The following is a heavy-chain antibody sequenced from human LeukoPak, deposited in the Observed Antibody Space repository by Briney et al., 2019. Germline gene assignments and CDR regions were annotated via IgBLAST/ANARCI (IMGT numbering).Heavy chain of an antibody. CDR2: IWYDGSNK. J-gene: IGHJ4*02. CDR3: ARDPEGIAAAGFDY. Sequence: GRSLRLSCAASGFTFSSYGMHWVRQAPGKGLEWVAVIWYDGSNKYHADSVKGRFTISRDNSKNTLYLQMNSLRAEDTAVYYCARDPEGIAAAGFDYWGQGTLVTVSS. V-gene: IGHV3-33*01. CDR1: GFTFSSYG. D-gene: IGHD6-13*01.